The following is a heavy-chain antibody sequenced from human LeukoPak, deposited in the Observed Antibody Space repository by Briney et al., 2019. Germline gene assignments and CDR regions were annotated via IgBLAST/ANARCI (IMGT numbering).Heavy chain of an antibody. CDR2: IIPILGIA. J-gene: IGHJ4*02. V-gene: IGHV1-69*04. CDR3: ARGPQYSSSWRNPFDY. Sequence: VASVKVSCKASGGTFSSYAISWVRQAPGQGLEWMGRIIPILGIANYAQKFQGRVTITTDESTSTAYMELSSLRSEDTAVYYCARGPQYSSSWRNPFDYWGQGTLVTVSS. CDR1: GGTFSSYA. D-gene: IGHD6-13*01.